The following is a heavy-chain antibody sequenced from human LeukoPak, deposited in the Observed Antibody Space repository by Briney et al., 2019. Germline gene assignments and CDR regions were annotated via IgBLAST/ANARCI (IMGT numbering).Heavy chain of an antibody. Sequence: GGSLRLSCAASGFTFSNAWMSWVRQAPGKGLEWVGRIKSKTDGETKDYAAPVKGRFTISRDDSKNTLYLQRNSLKTEDTAVYYWTTLTYYFDYWGEGTLVTVSS. CDR2: IKSKTDGETK. V-gene: IGHV3-15*01. CDR1: GFTFSNAW. J-gene: IGHJ4*02. CDR3: TTLTYYFDY.